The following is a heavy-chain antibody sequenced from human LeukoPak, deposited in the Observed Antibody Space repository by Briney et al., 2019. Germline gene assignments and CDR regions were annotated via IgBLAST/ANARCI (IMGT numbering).Heavy chain of an antibody. J-gene: IGHJ3*02. V-gene: IGHV1-2*04. CDR3: ARARIAAAGRAFDI. CDR2: INPNSGGT. D-gene: IGHD6-13*01. Sequence: GASVKVSCKASGYTFTGYYMHWVRQAPGQGLEWMGWINPNSGGTNYAQKFQGWVTMTRDTSISTAYMELSRLRSDDTAVYYCARARIAAAGRAFDIWGQGTMVTVSS. CDR1: GYTFTGYY.